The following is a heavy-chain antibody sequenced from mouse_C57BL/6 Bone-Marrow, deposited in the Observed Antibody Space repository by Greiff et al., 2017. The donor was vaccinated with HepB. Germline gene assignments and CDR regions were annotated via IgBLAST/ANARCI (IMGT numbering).Heavy chain of an antibody. D-gene: IGHD1-1*01. J-gene: IGHJ3*01. CDR2: VHPNSGST. Sequence: QVQLQQPGAELVKPGASVKLSCKASGYTFTSYWMHWVKQRPGQGLEWIGMVHPNSGSTNYNEKFKSKATLTVDKSSSTAYMQLSSLTSEDSAVYYCVLLRFAWFAYWGQGTLVTVSA. V-gene: IGHV1-64*01. CDR3: VLLRFAWFAY. CDR1: GYTFTSYW.